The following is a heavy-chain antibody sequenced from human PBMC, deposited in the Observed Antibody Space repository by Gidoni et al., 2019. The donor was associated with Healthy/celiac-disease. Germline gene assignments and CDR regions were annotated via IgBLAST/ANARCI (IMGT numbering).Heavy chain of an antibody. Sequence: EVQLVESGGGLVKPGGSLRLSCAASGFTFSSYSMNWVRQAPGKGLEWVSSISSSSSYIYYADSVKGRFTISRDNAKNSLYLQMNSLRAEDTAVYYCARDYIDNGDYYGMDVWGQGTTVTVSS. CDR2: ISSSSSYI. V-gene: IGHV3-21*01. CDR3: ARDYIDNGDYYGMDV. CDR1: GFTFSSYS. D-gene: IGHD4-17*01. J-gene: IGHJ6*02.